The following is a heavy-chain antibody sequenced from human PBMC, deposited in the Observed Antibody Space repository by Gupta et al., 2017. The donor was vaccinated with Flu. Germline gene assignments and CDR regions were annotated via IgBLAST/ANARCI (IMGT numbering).Heavy chain of an antibody. CDR3: AKSSGATHFDY. D-gene: IGHD1-26*01. J-gene: IGHJ4*02. Sequence: WVRQAPGKGLEWVAVISYDGSNKYYADSVKGRFTISRDNSKNTLYLQMNSLRAEDTAVYYCAKSSGATHFDYWGQGTLVTVSS. V-gene: IGHV3-30*18. CDR2: ISYDGSNK.